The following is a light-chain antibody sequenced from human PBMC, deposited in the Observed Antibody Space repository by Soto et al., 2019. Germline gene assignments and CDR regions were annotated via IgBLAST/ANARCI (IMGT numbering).Light chain of an antibody. CDR2: DAS. J-gene: IGKJ5*01. CDR3: QQYNTYST. Sequence: IPMTPSASTLSATVGDMFTITFRASQSIRSSLAWYQQKPGKAPKALIYDASTLQSGVLSRFSGSGSGTEFTLTISRLKPDDFATYYCQQYNTYSTLGQGTRLEIK. CDR1: QSIRSS. V-gene: IGKV1-5*01.